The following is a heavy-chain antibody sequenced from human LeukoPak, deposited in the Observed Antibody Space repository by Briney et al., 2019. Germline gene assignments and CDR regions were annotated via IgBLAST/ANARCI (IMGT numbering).Heavy chain of an antibody. J-gene: IGHJ4*02. CDR2: IKQDGSEK. Sequence: GGSLRLSCAASGFTFSSYWMGWVRQAPGKGLEWVANIKQDGSEKYYVDSVKGRFTISRDNAKNSLYLQMNSLRAEDTAVYYCARVSLGSSSGSSFYNYWGQGTLVTVSS. CDR1: GFTFSSYW. CDR3: ARVSLGSSSGSSFYNY. D-gene: IGHD6-19*01. V-gene: IGHV3-7*01.